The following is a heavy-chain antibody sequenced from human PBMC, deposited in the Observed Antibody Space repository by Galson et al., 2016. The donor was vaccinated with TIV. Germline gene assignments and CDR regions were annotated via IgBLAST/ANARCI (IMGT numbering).Heavy chain of an antibody. Sequence: SVKVSCKASRDTFNGYHMHWVRQAPGQGLEWMGWINPSTGDTNSAQNFQDRVTMTRDTSIITIYMELSRLRSDDTAVYYCARRERYFNYMDVWGKGTMVTVSS. J-gene: IGHJ6*03. CDR2: INPSTGDT. CDR3: ARRERYFNYMDV. V-gene: IGHV1-2*02. D-gene: IGHD3-9*01. CDR1: RDTFNGYH.